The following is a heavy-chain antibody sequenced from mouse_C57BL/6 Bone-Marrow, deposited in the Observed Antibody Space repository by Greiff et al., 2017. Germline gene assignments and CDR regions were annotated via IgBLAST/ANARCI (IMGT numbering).Heavy chain of an antibody. CDR1: GFTFSDYG. Sequence: EVKLVESGGGLVQPGGSLKLSCAASGFTFSDYGMAWVRQAPRKGPEWVAFISNLAFSIYYADTVTGRFTISRENAKNTLYLEMSSLRSEDTAMYYCARQNGSRDWYFDVWGTGTTVTVSS. CDR2: ISNLAFSI. V-gene: IGHV5-15*01. J-gene: IGHJ1*03. CDR3: ARQNGSRDWYFDV. D-gene: IGHD1-1*01.